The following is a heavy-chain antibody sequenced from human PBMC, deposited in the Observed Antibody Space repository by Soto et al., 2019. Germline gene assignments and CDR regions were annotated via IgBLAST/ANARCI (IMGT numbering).Heavy chain of an antibody. CDR3: ARAPYDRSGYVDY. J-gene: IGHJ4*02. CDR2: ISSSSSYI. D-gene: IGHD3-22*01. CDR1: GFTFSSYS. Sequence: GGSLRLSCAASGFTFSSYSMNWVRQAPGKGLEWVSSISSSSSYIYYADSVKGRFTISRDNAKNSLYVQMNSLRAEDTAVYYCARAPYDRSGYVDYWGQGTLVTVSS. V-gene: IGHV3-21*01.